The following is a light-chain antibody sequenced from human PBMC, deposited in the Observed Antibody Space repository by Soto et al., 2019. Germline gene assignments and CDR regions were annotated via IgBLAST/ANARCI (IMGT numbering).Light chain of an antibody. CDR2: KAS. V-gene: IGKV1-5*03. Sequence: DIQMTQSPSTLSASVGDRVTITCRASQTIDSWLAWYQQRPGKPPNLLIYKASTLASGVPSRFSGSGSGTEFTLTISSLQPDDFATYYCQQYNSYWAFGPGTKVDIK. CDR3: QQYNSYWA. CDR1: QTIDSW. J-gene: IGKJ3*01.